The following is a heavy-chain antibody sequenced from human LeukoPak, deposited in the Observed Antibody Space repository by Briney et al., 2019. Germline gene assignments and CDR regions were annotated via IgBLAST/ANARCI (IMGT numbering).Heavy chain of an antibody. V-gene: IGHV1-18*01. CDR2: ISAYNGNT. J-gene: IGHJ3*02. CDR1: GYTFTSYG. Sequence: ASVKVSCKASGYTFTSYGISWVRQAPGQGLEWMGWISAYNGNTNYAQKFQGGVAMTEDTSTDTAYMELSSLRSEDTAVYYCATEARAYYYDSSGYFDAFDIWGQGTMVTVSS. D-gene: IGHD3-22*01. CDR3: ATEARAYYYDSSGYFDAFDI.